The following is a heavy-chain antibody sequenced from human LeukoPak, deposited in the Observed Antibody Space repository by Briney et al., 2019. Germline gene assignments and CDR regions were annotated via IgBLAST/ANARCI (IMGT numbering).Heavy chain of an antibody. J-gene: IGHJ4*02. Sequence: PGGSLRLSCAASGFTFDDYAMHWVRQAPGKGLEWVSGISWNSGTIAYADSVKGRFTISRDNAKNSLYLQMNSLRAEDTAMYFCTKAPPLHYYDSSRGRFHCDSWGQGTLVTVSS. CDR1: GFTFDDYA. CDR2: ISWNSGTI. CDR3: TKAPPLHYYDSSRGRFHCDS. V-gene: IGHV3-9*01. D-gene: IGHD3-22*01.